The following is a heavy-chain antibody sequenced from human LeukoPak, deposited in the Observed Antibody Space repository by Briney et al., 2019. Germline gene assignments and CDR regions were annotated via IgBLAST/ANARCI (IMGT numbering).Heavy chain of an antibody. Sequence: SETLSLTCTVPGGSMSPYHWGWIRQPPGKGLEWTGYIYYSGSTNYNPSLNSRVTISVDTSKNQFSLRLSSVTAADTAIYYCARAVSGRFDYWGQGTLVAVSS. CDR2: IYYSGST. D-gene: IGHD6-19*01. V-gene: IGHV4-59*08. CDR1: GGSMSPYH. J-gene: IGHJ4*02. CDR3: ARAVSGRFDY.